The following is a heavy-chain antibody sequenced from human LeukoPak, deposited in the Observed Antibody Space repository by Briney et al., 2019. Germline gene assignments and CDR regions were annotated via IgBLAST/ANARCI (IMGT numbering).Heavy chain of an antibody. CDR3: AGLGETTRDDY. Sequence: PGGSLRLSCAAAGFTFSSYWMGWVRQTPGKGLEWVANIKGDGVEKNYVDSVAGRFTIFRDNSKNSLYLQMDSLRVEDTAVYYCAGLGETTRDDYWGQGTLVTVFS. J-gene: IGHJ4*02. CDR2: IKGDGVEK. CDR1: GFTFSSYW. V-gene: IGHV3-7*01. D-gene: IGHD1-1*01.